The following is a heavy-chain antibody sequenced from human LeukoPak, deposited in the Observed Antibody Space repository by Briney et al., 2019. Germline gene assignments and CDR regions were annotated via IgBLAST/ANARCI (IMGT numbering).Heavy chain of an antibody. CDR3: ARDRANRRSPLGY. CDR1: GFTLSDYY. CDR2: SSSSGSTI. V-gene: IGHV3-11*01. Sequence: PGGSLRLSCAASGFTLSDYYMSWFRQAPGKGLEWVSYSSSSGSTIYYADSVKGRFTISRDNVKNSLHLQMNSLRADDTAVYYCARDRANRRSPLGYWGQGTLVTVSS. J-gene: IGHJ4*02. D-gene: IGHD1-14*01.